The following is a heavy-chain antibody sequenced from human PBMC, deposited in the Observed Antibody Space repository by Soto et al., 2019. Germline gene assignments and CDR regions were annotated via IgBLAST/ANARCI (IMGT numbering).Heavy chain of an antibody. Sequence: SVQVSCGASGGPCSCSAISWGRQAPGQSLEWSACLIPIFCTANYAQKFQGRVTITADESTRTDYMELSSLRSEDTAVYSCARDPRYRSSWYGNCDYWGQGPMVTVAS. V-gene: IGHV1-69*13. D-gene: IGHD6-13*01. CDR3: ARDPRYRSSWYGNCDY. CDR2: LIPIFCTA. CDR1: GGPCSCSA. J-gene: IGHJ4*02.